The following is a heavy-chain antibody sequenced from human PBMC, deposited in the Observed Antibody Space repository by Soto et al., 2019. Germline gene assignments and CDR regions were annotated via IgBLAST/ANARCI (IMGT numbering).Heavy chain of an antibody. CDR1: GFTFSAYW. CDR2: IKTDGSST. D-gene: IGHD5-18*01. CDR3: AKREGNTFGLFH. Sequence: EVQLVESGGGLVQPGGSLRLSCAASGFTFSAYWIHWVRQAPGKGLEWVSRIKTDGSSTDYADSVKGRFTISRDNAKNILYLQMDSLRVEDTAVYYCAKREGNTFGLFHWGQGTLVTVSS. J-gene: IGHJ4*02. V-gene: IGHV3-74*01.